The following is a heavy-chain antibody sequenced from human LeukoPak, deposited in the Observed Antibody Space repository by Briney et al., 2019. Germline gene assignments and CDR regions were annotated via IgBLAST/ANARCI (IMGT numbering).Heavy chain of an antibody. Sequence: ASMKVSCKASGCIFIDYCIHWVRQAPGQGLEWMGRINPNSGGTNSAQKFQGRVTMTSDTSISTAYMELSRLRSDDTAVYYCASEYNWNDPAYYYYMDVRGKGTTVTVSS. CDR3: ASEYNWNDPAYYYYMDV. V-gene: IGHV1-2*06. J-gene: IGHJ6*03. CDR2: INPNSGGT. CDR1: GCIFIDYC. D-gene: IGHD1-20*01.